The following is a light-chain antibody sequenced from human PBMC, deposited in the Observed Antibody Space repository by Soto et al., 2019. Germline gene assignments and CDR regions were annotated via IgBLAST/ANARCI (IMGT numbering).Light chain of an antibody. J-gene: IGLJ2*01. CDR2: VVS. V-gene: IGLV2-8*01. CDR3: SSYAGSNNLVV. Sequence: QSALTQPPSASGSPGQSVTISCTGTSSDVGGYNYVSWYQQHPGKAPKLMIYVVSKRPSGVPDLFSGSKSGNTASLTVSGLQAEDEADYYCSSYAGSNNLVVFGGATKLTVL. CDR1: SSDVGGYNY.